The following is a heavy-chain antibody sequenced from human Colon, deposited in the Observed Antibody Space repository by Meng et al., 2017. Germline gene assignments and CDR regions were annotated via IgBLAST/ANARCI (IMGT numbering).Heavy chain of an antibody. D-gene: IGHD3-22*01. CDR2: INHSGST. CDR1: GGSFSGYY. CDR3: ARGGRSSDYDSSGYPDY. Sequence: GSLRLSCAVYGGSFSGYYWSWIRQPPGKGREWIGEINHSGSTNYNPSLKSRVTISVDTSKNQFSLKLSSVTAADTAVYYCARGGRSSDYDSSGYPDYWGQGTLVTVSS. J-gene: IGHJ4*02. V-gene: IGHV4-34*01.